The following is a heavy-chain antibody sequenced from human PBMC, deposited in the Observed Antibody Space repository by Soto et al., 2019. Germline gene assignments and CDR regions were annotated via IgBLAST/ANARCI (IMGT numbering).Heavy chain of an antibody. D-gene: IGHD7-27*01. Sequence: GGSLRLSCAASGFTFSIFAMSWVRQSPGKGLEWVSTISGSGGSTYYADAVKGQFTISRDNSMGTLYLQMKSLRVEDTAIYYCAKEVSLGSTVDLGYWGQGALVTVSS. CDR1: GFTFSIFA. CDR2: ISGSGGST. V-gene: IGHV3-23*01. J-gene: IGHJ4*02. CDR3: AKEVSLGSTVDLGY.